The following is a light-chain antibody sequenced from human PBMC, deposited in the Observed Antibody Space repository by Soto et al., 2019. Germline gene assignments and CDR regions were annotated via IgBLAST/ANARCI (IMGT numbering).Light chain of an antibody. V-gene: IGKV1-17*03. Sequence: DIQITQSTASVSASVGDRVTITGRASQGISSWLAWYQQKPGKAPKRLIYAASSLQSGVPSRFSGSGSGTEFTLTISSLQPEDFATYYCLQHNSYPVTFGQGTLLEIK. CDR3: LQHNSYPVT. J-gene: IGKJ5*01. CDR1: QGISSW. CDR2: AAS.